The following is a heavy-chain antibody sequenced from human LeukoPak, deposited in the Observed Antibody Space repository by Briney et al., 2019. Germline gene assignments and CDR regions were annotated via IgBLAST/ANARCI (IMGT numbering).Heavy chain of an antibody. V-gene: IGHV4-34*01. CDR3: ARFTLYYYGSGSLNAYYFDY. D-gene: IGHD3-10*01. J-gene: IGHJ4*02. CDR1: GGSFSGYY. Sequence: SETLSLTCAVYGGSFSGYYWSWIRQPPGKGLEWIGEINHSGSTNYNPSLKSRVTISVDTSKNQFSLKLSSVTAADTAVYYCARFTLYYYGSGSLNAYYFDYWGQGTLVTVSP. CDR2: INHSGST.